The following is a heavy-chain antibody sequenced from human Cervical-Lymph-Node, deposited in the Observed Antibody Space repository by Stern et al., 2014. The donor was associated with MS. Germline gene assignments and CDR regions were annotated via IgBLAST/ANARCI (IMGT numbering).Heavy chain of an antibody. V-gene: IGHV4-61*02. CDR3: ARQAGYYDNSAYYNY. D-gene: IGHD3-22*01. CDR2: IYVRGHT. Sequence: QVQLQESGPGLVKPSQTLSLTCTVSGVSITSSSFYWTWIPQPAGKGLEWIGRIYVRGHTADNPSLKGRVPMSLDASKNHFSLELPSVTADDTAVYYCARQAGYYDNSAYYNYWGQGTLVTVSS. CDR1: GVSITSSSFY. J-gene: IGHJ4*02.